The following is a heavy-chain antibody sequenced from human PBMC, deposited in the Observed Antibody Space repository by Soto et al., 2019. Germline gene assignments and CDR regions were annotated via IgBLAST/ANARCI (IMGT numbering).Heavy chain of an antibody. CDR1: GFTFSNAW. Sequence: LRLSCAASGFTFSNAWMNWVRQAPGKGLEWVGRIKSKTDGGTTDYAAPVKGRFTISRDDSKNTLYLQMNSLKTEDTAVYYCTTDPIKGYYYYYGMDVWGQGTTVTVS. V-gene: IGHV3-15*07. D-gene: IGHD5-12*01. CDR2: IKSKTDGGTT. J-gene: IGHJ6*02. CDR3: TTDPIKGYYYYYGMDV.